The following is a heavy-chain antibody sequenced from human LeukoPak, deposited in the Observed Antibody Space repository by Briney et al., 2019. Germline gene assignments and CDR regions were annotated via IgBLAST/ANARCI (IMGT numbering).Heavy chain of an antibody. Sequence: GGSLRLSCAASGFTFSSYWMNWVRQAPGKGLVWVSRIASDGSSTTYADSVKGRFTISRDNSKNTLYLQMNSLRAEDTAVYYCAKHRIRWAAGNYFDYWGQRTLVTVSS. J-gene: IGHJ4*02. V-gene: IGHV3-74*01. D-gene: IGHD6-13*01. CDR1: GFTFSSYW. CDR3: AKHRIRWAAGNYFDY. CDR2: IASDGSST.